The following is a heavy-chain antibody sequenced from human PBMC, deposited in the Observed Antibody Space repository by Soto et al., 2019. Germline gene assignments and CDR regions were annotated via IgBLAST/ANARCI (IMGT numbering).Heavy chain of an antibody. CDR1: GFTFSSYG. D-gene: IGHD3-22*01. Sequence: QVQPVESGGGVVQPGRSLRLSCAASGFTFSSYGMHWVRQAPGKGLEWVAVIWYDGSNKYYADSVKGRFTISRDNSKNTLYLQMNSLRAEDTAVYYCARGGRTYYYDSSGYYPDGYWGQGTLVTVSS. V-gene: IGHV3-33*01. CDR3: ARGGRTYYYDSSGYYPDGY. CDR2: IWYDGSNK. J-gene: IGHJ4*02.